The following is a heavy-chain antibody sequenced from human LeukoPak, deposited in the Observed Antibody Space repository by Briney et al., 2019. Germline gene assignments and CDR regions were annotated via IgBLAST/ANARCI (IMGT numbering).Heavy chain of an antibody. D-gene: IGHD6-13*01. J-gene: IGHJ4*02. Sequence: PGGSLRLSCAASGFTVSSNYMSWVRQAPGKGLEWVSVIYRGGSTYYADSVKGRFTISRDNAKNSLYLQMNSLRAEDTAVYYCARPLAAAGLYYFDYWGQGTLVTVSS. V-gene: IGHV3-53*01. CDR3: ARPLAAAGLYYFDY. CDR2: IYRGGST. CDR1: GFTVSSNY.